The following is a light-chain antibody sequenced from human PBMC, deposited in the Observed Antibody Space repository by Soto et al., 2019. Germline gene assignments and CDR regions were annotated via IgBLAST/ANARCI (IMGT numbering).Light chain of an antibody. V-gene: IGKV3-20*01. CDR2: GES. J-gene: IGKJ2*01. CDR3: QQYGSSPLYT. Sequence: EIVLTQSPGTLSLSPGERATLSCRASQSVSSSYLAWYQQKPGQAPRLLIYGESSRATGIPDRFSGSGSGTDFNLTISRLEPEDFAVYYCQQYGSSPLYTFGQGTTLEIK. CDR1: QSVSSSY.